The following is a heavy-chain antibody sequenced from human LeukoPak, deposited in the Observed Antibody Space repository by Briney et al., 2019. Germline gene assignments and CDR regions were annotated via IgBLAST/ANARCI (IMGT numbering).Heavy chain of an antibody. CDR1: GGSTSGYF. J-gene: IGHJ4*02. Sequence: SETLSLTCTVSGGSTSGYFWSWIRQPAGKGLEWIGRIYSSGSNNYNPSLKSRVTMSLDTSKNHLSLNLSSVTAADTAVYYCAREPTSGREPTSGRPLDYWGQGTLDTVSS. D-gene: IGHD5-12*01. CDR2: IYSSGSN. V-gene: IGHV4-4*07. CDR3: AREPTSGREPTSGRPLDY.